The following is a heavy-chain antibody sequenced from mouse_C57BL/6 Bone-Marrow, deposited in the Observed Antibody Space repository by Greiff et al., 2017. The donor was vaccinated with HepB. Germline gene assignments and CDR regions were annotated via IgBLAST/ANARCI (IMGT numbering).Heavy chain of an antibody. CDR2: ISSGSSTI. D-gene: IGHD1-1*01. CDR3: ARKKVYYGSSQYYFDY. Sequence: EVKVVESGGGLVKPGGSLKLSCAASGFTFSDYGMHWVRQAPEKGLEWVAYISSGSSTIYYADTVKGRFTISRDNAKNTLFLQMTSLRSEDTAMYYCARKKVYYGSSQYYFDYWGQGTTLTVSS. CDR1: GFTFSDYG. V-gene: IGHV5-17*01. J-gene: IGHJ2*01.